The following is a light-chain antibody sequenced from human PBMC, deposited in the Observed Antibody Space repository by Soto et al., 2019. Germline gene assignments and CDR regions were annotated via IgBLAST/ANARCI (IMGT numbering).Light chain of an antibody. J-gene: IGLJ1*01. CDR1: SSDVGAYNF. CDR3: CSFSGSHISYV. V-gene: IGLV2-11*01. CDR2: DVS. Sequence: QSVLTQPASVSGSPGQSITISCTGTSSDVGAYNFVSWYQQHPGKAPKLMIYDVSKRPSGVPDRFSGSKSGNTASLTISGLQTEDEADYYCCSFSGSHISYVFGTGTKVTVL.